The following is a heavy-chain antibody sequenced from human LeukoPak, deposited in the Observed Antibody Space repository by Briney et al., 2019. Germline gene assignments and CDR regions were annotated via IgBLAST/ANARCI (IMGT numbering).Heavy chain of an antibody. J-gene: IGHJ6*03. CDR2: ISSSSSYI. D-gene: IGHD5-24*01. CDR3: ARSEMGYYNYYMDV. CDR1: GFTFSDYY. Sequence: PGGSLRLSCAASGFTFSDYYMSWIRQAPGKGLEWVSFISSSSSYIYYADSVKGRFTISRDNAKNSLYLQMNSLRAEDTAVYYCARSEMGYYNYYMDVWGKGTTVTISS. V-gene: IGHV3-11*06.